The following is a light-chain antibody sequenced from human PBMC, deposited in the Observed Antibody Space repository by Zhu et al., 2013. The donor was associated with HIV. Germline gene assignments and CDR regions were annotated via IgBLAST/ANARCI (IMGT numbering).Light chain of an antibody. V-gene: IGKV3-11*01. Sequence: EIVLTQSPATLSLSPGETATLSCRASQSVSSYLAWYQLKPGQAPRLLIYDASNRASGIPARFSGAGSGTDFTLTISGLEPEDFAVYYCQQRSHWPRTFGPGTKV. CDR1: QSVSSY. CDR2: DAS. J-gene: IGKJ3*01. CDR3: QQRSHWPRT.